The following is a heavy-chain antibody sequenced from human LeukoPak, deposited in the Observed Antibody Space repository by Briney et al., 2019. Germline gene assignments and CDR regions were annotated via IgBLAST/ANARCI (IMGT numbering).Heavy chain of an antibody. Sequence: ASVKVTCKASGYTFTYYYIHWVRHPHAQGLELMGLINLNSGGTNYAQKLQTRVTMNRDTSIRTAYMELSSLRTDDTAVYYCARFDWLPRGGLIYWGQGTLVTVSS. CDR3: ARFDWLPRGGLIY. J-gene: IGHJ4*02. D-gene: IGHD3-9*01. V-gene: IGHV1-2*02. CDR2: INLNSGGT. CDR1: GYTFTYYY.